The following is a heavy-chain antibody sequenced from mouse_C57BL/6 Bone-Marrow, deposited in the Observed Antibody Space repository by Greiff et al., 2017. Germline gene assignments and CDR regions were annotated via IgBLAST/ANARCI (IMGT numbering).Heavy chain of an antibody. D-gene: IGHD1-3*01. CDR2: IYPGSGNT. J-gene: IGHJ3*01. Sequence: VQLQQSGAELVRPGASVKLSCKASGYTFTDYYINWVKQRPGQGLEWIARIYPGSGNTYYNEKFKGKATLTAEKASSTAYMQLSSLTSEDSAVYFCAGEWFPPFAYWGQGNLVTVSA. CDR1: GYTFTDYY. V-gene: IGHV1-76*01. CDR3: AGEWFPPFAY.